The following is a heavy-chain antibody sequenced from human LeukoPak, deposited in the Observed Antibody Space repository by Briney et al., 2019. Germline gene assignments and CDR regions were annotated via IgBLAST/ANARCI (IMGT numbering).Heavy chain of an antibody. CDR2: ISWNSGSI. CDR1: GFKFDDYS. J-gene: IGHJ4*02. CDR3: AKRGPHTGDQSDY. D-gene: IGHD7-27*01. V-gene: IGHV3-9*01. Sequence: GRSLRLSCAASGFKFDDYSMHWVRQAPGKGLEWVSGISWNSGSIIYADSVKGRFTISRDNAKNSLYLQMNSLRVEDTALYYCAKRGPHTGDQSDYWGQGTLVTVSS.